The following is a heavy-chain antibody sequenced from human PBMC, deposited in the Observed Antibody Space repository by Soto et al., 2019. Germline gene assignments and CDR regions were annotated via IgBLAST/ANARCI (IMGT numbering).Heavy chain of an antibody. J-gene: IGHJ5*01. V-gene: IGHV3-21*01. CDR3: ARDKGSAWFDS. CDR2: ISSSSYYV. Sequence: PGGSLRLSCAASGFTFSNYRMNWVRQAPGKGLEWVSSISSSSYYVYYADSVEGRFTISRDNAKNSLYLQMNSLRAEDTAVYYCARDKGSAWFDSWGQGTLVTVSS. D-gene: IGHD3-10*01. CDR1: GFTFSNYR.